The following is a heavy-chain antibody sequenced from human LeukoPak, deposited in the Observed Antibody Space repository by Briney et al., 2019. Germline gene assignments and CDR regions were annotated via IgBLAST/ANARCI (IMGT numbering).Heavy chain of an antibody. J-gene: IGHJ6*02. Sequence: PSQTLSLTCTVSGGAISSGGYYWSWIRQHPEKGPEWIGHMFYSGGTYYNPSLKSRVTISVDTSKNQFSLKLSSVTAADTAVYYCASVGRSSSWFYYGMDVWGQGTTVTVSS. D-gene: IGHD6-13*01. CDR2: MFYSGGT. CDR3: ASVGRSSSWFYYGMDV. CDR1: GGAISSGGYY. V-gene: IGHV4-31*03.